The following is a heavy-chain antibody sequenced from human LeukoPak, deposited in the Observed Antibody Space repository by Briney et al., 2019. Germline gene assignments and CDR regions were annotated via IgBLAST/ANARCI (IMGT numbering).Heavy chain of an antibody. V-gene: IGHV4-38-2*01. CDR3: ATGYSSTWYYFDY. CDR1: GYSISSGYY. CDR2: IYHSGRT. Sequence: SETLSLTCAVSGYSISSGYYWDWIRQPPGKGLEWIGSIYHSGRTYYNPSLKSRVTISVNTSKNQFSLKLSSVTAADTAVYYCATGYSSTWYYFDYWGQGTLVTVSS. J-gene: IGHJ4*02. D-gene: IGHD6-13*01.